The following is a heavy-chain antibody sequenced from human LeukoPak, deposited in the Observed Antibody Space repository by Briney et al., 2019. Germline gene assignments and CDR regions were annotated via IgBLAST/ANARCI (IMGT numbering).Heavy chain of an antibody. V-gene: IGHV4-30-2*01. CDR1: GGSISSGGYS. CDR2: IYHSGST. D-gene: IGHD6-6*01. CDR3: AHRWEQLVFDY. Sequence: SETLSLTCAVSGGSISSGGYSWSWIRQPPGKGLEWIGYIYHSGSTYYNPSLKSRVTISVDRSKNQFSLKLSSVTAADTAVYYCAHRWEQLVFDYWGQGTLVTVSS. J-gene: IGHJ4*02.